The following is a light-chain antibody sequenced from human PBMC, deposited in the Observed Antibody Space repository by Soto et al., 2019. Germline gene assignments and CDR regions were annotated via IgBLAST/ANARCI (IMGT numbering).Light chain of an antibody. J-gene: IGLJ7*01. CDR3: TSYTITHIPVI. V-gene: IGLV2-14*01. CDR2: EVT. Sequence: QSALTQPPSASGSPGQSVTISCTGTSSDVGGYDYVSWYQQHPGKAPKLMIYEVTIRPSGVSNRFSGSKSGNTASLTITGLQPEDEASYYCTSYTITHIPVIFGGGTQLTVL. CDR1: SSDVGGYDY.